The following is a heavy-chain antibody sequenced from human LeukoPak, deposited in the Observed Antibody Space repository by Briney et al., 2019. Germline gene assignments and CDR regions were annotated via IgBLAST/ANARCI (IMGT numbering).Heavy chain of an antibody. CDR2: ISAYNGNT. CDR3: ASASVGATTYAFDI. CDR1: GYTFTSYG. V-gene: IGHV1-18*01. Sequence: ASVKVSCKASGYTFTSYGISWVRQAPGQGLEWMGWISAYNGNTNYAQKLQGRVTMTTDTSTSTAYMELSSLRSEDTAVYYCASASVGATTYAFDIWGQGTMVTVSS. D-gene: IGHD1-26*01. J-gene: IGHJ3*02.